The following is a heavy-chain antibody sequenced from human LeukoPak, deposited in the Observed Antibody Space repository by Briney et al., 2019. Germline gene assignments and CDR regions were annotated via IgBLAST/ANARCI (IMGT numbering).Heavy chain of an antibody. V-gene: IGHV4-30-2*01. Sequence: SETLSLTCTVSGGSISSGGYYWSWIRQPPGKGLEWIGYIYQSGSTYYTPSLESRVTISVDTSKNQFSLKLSSVTAADTAVYYCARGRSATDYWGQGTLVTVSS. CDR2: IYQSGST. CDR1: GGSISSGGYY. J-gene: IGHJ4*02. D-gene: IGHD1-26*01. CDR3: ARGRSATDY.